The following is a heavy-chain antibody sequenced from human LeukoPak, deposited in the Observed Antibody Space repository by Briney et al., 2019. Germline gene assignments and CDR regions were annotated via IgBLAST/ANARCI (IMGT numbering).Heavy chain of an antibody. J-gene: IGHJ6*03. D-gene: IGHD6-6*01. V-gene: IGHV3-30*02. Sequence: GGSLRLSCAASGFTFSSYGMHWVRQAPGKGLEWVAFIRYDGSNKYYADSVKGRFTISRDNSKNTLYLQMNSLRAEDTAVYYCAKQLEYYYYYYYMDVWGRGTTVTVSS. CDR3: AKQLEYYYYYYYMDV. CDR2: IRYDGSNK. CDR1: GFTFSSYG.